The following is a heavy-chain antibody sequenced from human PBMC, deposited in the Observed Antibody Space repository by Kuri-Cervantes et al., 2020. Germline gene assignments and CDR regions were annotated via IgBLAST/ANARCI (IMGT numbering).Heavy chain of an antibody. CDR1: GFTFSSYW. Sequence: GGSLRLSCAASGFTFSSYWMSWVRQAPGKGLEWVANIKQDGSEKYYVDSVKGRFTISRDNAKNSLYLQMNSLRAEDTAVYYCARVQTTNYYGFYYGMDVWGQGTTVTVSS. D-gene: IGHD3-10*01. CDR3: ARVQTTNYYGFYYGMDV. CDR2: IKQDGSEK. V-gene: IGHV3-7*01. J-gene: IGHJ6*02.